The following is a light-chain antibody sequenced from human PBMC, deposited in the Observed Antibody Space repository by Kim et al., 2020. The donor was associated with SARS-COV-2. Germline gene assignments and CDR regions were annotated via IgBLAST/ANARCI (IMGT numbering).Light chain of an antibody. CDR1: QGISSY. V-gene: IGKV1-9*01. CDR2: AAS. CDR3: QQINSYPLT. J-gene: IGKJ4*01. Sequence: DIQLTQSPSFLSASVGDRVTITCRASQGISSYLAWYQQKPGKAPKLLIYAASTLQSGVPSRFSGSGSGTEFTLTISSLQPEDFATYYCQQINSYPLTFGGGTKM.